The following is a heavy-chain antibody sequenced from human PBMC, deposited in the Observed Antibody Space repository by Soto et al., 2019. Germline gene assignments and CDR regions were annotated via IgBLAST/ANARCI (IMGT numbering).Heavy chain of an antibody. Sequence: PVGSLRLSCAASGFTFSSYAMSWVRQAPGKGLEWVSAISGSGGSTYYADSVKGRFTISRDNSKNTLYLQMNSLRAEDTAVYYCAEALVEYYDILTGYYPPDYWGQGTLVTVSS. CDR1: GFTFSSYA. CDR2: ISGSGGST. CDR3: AEALVEYYDILTGYYPPDY. V-gene: IGHV3-23*01. J-gene: IGHJ4*02. D-gene: IGHD3-9*01.